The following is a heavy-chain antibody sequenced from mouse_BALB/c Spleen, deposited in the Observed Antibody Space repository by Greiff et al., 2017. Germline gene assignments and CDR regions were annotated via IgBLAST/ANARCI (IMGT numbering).Heavy chain of an antibody. V-gene: IGHV1-4*01. CDR3: ARYDHYYGYIDY. Sequence: VQLQQPGAELARPGASVKMSCKASGYTFTSYTMHWVKQRPGQGLEWIGYINPSSGYTNYNQKFKDKATLTADKSSSTAYMQLSSLTSEDSAVYYCARYDHYYGYIDYWGQGTTLTVSS. CDR1: GYTFTSYT. CDR2: INPSSGYT. D-gene: IGHD1-2*01. J-gene: IGHJ2*01.